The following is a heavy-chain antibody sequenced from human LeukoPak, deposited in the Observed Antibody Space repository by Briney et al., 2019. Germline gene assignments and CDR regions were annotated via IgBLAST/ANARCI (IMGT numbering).Heavy chain of an antibody. V-gene: IGHV3-43*02. CDR3: AKDWSIKLGWFGELPGDAFDI. Sequence: GGSLRLSCAASGFTFDDYAMHWVRQAPGKGLEWVSLISGDGGSTYYADSVKGRFTISRDNSKNSLYLQMNSLRTEDTALYYCAKDWSIKLGWFGELPGDAFDIWGQGTMVTVSS. J-gene: IGHJ3*02. CDR1: GFTFDDYA. CDR2: ISGDGGST. D-gene: IGHD3-10*01.